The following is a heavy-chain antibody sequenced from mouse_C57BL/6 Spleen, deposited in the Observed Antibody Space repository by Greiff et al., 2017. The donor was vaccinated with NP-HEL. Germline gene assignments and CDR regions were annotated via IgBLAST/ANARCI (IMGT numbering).Heavy chain of an antibody. J-gene: IGHJ3*01. CDR3: ALIYYGNYGFAY. D-gene: IGHD2-1*01. Sequence: DVHLVESGAELVKPGASVKLSCTASGFNIKDYYMHWVKQRTEQGLEWIGRIDPEDGETKYAPKFQGKATITADTSSNTAYLQLSSLTSEDTAVYYCALIYYGNYGFAYWGQGTLVTVSA. CDR2: IDPEDGET. CDR1: GFNIKDYY. V-gene: IGHV14-2*01.